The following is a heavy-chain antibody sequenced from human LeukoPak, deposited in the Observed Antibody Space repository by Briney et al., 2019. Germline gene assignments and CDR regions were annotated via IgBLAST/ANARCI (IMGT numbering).Heavy chain of an antibody. V-gene: IGHV1-2*02. CDR1: GYTFTGYY. CDR3: ALATSYYYYMDV. Sequence: ASVKVSCKASGYTFTGYYMHWVRQAPGQGLEWMGWINPNSGGTNYAQKFQGRVTMTRDTYIRAAYMELSRLRYDDTAVYYCALATSYYYYMDVWGKGTTVTVSS. J-gene: IGHJ6*03. CDR2: INPNSGGT.